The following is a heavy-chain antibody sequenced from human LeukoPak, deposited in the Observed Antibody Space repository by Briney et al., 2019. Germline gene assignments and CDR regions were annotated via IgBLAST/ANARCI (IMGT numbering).Heavy chain of an antibody. CDR1: GFTFSSYS. D-gene: IGHD5-18*01. V-gene: IGHV3-48*04. Sequence: GGSLRLSCAASGFTFSSYSMNWVRQAPGKGLEWVSYISSSSSTIYYADSVKGRFTISRDNAKNSLYLQMNSLRGEDTAVYYCARDLSGVTGYTYGRGIDYWGQGTLVTVSS. J-gene: IGHJ4*02. CDR2: ISSSSSTI. CDR3: ARDLSGVTGYTYGRGIDY.